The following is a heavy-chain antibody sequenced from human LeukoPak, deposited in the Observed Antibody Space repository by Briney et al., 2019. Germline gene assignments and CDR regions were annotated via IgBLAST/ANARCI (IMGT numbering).Heavy chain of an antibody. V-gene: IGHV3-20*04. CDR3: ARRRLQWQGLDY. Sequence: GSLRLSCAASGFTFDDYGMTWVRQAPGKGLEWVSGINWNGGSTGYADSVKGRFTISRDNAQNSLYLQMNSLRAEDTALYYCARRRLQWQGLDYWGQGTLVTVSS. CDR1: GFTFDDYG. J-gene: IGHJ4*02. D-gene: IGHD6-19*01. CDR2: INWNGGST.